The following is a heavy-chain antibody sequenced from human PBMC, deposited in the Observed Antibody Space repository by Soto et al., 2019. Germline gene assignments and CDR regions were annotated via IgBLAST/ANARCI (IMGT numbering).Heavy chain of an antibody. D-gene: IGHD2-21*02. CDR1: GFTFSSYA. CDR3: AREDGGYSVIDYYYGMDV. Sequence: QVQLVESGGGVVQPGRSLRLSCAASGFTFSSYAMHWVRQAPGKGLEWVAVISYDGSNKYYADSVKGRFTISRDNSKNTLYLQMNSLRAEDTAVYYCAREDGGYSVIDYYYGMDVW. CDR2: ISYDGSNK. V-gene: IGHV3-30-3*01. J-gene: IGHJ6*01.